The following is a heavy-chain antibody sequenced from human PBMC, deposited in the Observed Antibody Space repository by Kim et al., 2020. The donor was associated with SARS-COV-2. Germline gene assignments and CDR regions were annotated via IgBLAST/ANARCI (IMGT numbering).Heavy chain of an antibody. Sequence: GGSLRLSCAASGFTFSSYAMSWVRQAPGKGLEWVSAISSSGGSTYYVDSVKGRFTVSRDNSKNTLYLQMNSLRAEDTAIYYCAKDLEWDLLRALDYWGQGTLVTVAS. CDR2: ISSSGGST. D-gene: IGHD1-26*01. V-gene: IGHV3-23*01. J-gene: IGHJ4*02. CDR1: GFTFSSYA. CDR3: AKDLEWDLLRALDY.